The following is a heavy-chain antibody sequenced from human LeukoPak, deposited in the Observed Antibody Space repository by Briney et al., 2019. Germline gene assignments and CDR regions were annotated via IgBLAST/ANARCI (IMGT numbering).Heavy chain of an antibody. Sequence: GGSLKISCKASGYSFSNYWIGWVRQMPGKGLEWMGIIYPSDSDTRYSPSFQGQVTVSADKPISTAYLQWSSLKASDTAMYYCARPKGRGDAFDIWGHGTMVTVSS. D-gene: IGHD3-10*01. CDR1: GYSFSNYW. CDR2: IYPSDSDT. V-gene: IGHV5-51*01. CDR3: ARPKGRGDAFDI. J-gene: IGHJ3*02.